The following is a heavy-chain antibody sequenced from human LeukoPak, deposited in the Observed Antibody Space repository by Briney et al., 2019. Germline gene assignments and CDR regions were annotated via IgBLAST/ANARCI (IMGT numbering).Heavy chain of an antibody. CDR3: ARESDTAMVNWYFDL. J-gene: IGHJ2*01. D-gene: IGHD5-18*01. CDR2: IYTSGST. CDR1: GGSISSYY. V-gene: IGHV4-4*07. Sequence: SETLSITCTVSGGSISSYYWSWIRQPAGKGLEWIGRIYTSGSTNYNPSLKSRVTMSVDTSKNQFSLKLSSVTAADTAVYYCARESDTAMVNWYFDLWGRGTLVTVSS.